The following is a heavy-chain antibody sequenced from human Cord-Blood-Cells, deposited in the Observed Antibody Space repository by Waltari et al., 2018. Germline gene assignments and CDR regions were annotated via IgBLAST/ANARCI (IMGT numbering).Heavy chain of an antibody. J-gene: IGHJ6*02. D-gene: IGHD7-27*01. CDR3: ARELGYYGMDV. V-gene: IGHV3-74*01. CDR1: GFTFSSYW. CDR2: IKSDGSST. Sequence: EVQLVESGGGLVQPGGSLRLSCAASGFTFSSYWMHWVRQAPGKGLVWVSRIKSDGSSTSYADSVKGRFTISRYNAKNTLYLQMNSLRAEDTAVYYCARELGYYGMDVWGQGTTVTVSS.